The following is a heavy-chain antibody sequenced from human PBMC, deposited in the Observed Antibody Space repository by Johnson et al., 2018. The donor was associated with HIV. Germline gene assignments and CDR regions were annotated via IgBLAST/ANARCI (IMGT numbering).Heavy chain of an antibody. CDR2: ISYDGSNK. CDR1: GFTFSSYA. J-gene: IGHJ3*02. D-gene: IGHD6-13*01. CDR3: AKDVSSSWGRAVDS. V-gene: IGHV3-30*18. Sequence: QVQLVESGGGVVQPGRSLRLSCAASGFTFSSYAMHWVRQAPGKGLEWVAVISYDGSNKYYADSVKGRFTISRDHSRNTLDLQMTSLRAEDTAVYDCAKDVSSSWGRAVDSWGQGTMVTVSS.